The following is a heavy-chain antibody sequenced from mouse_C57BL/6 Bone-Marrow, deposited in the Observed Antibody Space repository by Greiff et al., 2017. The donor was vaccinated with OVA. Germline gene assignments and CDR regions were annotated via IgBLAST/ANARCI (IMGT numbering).Heavy chain of an antibody. J-gene: IGHJ1*03. CDR1: GFSLSTSGMG. V-gene: IGHV8-12*01. D-gene: IGHD2-4*01. Sequence: QVTLKVSGPGILQSSQTLSLTCSFSGFSLSTSGMGVSWLRQPSGKGLERLAHIYWVDDKRSNPSLKSRLKISKDTSRNQVFLKITSVDTADTATYYCARRVDYDGHWYFDVWGTGTTVTVSS. CDR3: ARRVDYDGHWYFDV. CDR2: IYWVDDK.